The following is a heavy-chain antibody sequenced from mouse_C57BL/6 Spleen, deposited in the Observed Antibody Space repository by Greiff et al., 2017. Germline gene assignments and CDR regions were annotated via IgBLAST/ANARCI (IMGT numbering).Heavy chain of an antibody. CDR2: IDPANGYT. Sequence: EVQLQQSVAELVRPGASVKLSCTASGFTIKTTYMHWVKQRPEQGLEWIGRIDPANGYTKYAQRFQGMATITAETTSNTAYLQLSSLTSEDTAIYYGSRSGNIATCAFDYWGQGTTLTVSS. V-gene: IGHV14-3*01. CDR1: GFTIKTTY. J-gene: IGHJ2*01. D-gene: IGHD1-1*01. CDR3: SRSGNIATCAFDY.